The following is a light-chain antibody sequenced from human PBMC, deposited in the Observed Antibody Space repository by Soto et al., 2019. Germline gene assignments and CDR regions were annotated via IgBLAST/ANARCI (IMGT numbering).Light chain of an antibody. CDR2: WAS. CDR3: HQYYSSPT. Sequence: DIVMTQSPDSLAVSLGERATINCKSSQSGLHSSNNNNYVAWYQQKPGQPPKLLIYWASTRESGVPDRISGSGSGTDFTLTISSLQAEDVAVYYCHQYYSSPTFGQGTKVEIK. CDR1: QSGLHSSNNNNY. J-gene: IGKJ1*01. V-gene: IGKV4-1*01.